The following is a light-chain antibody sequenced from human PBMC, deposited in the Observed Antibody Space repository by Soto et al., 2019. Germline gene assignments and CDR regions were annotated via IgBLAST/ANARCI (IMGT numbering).Light chain of an antibody. V-gene: IGLV1-51*01. CDR3: LAWDSGLSAVV. CDR2: DNN. Sequence: QSVLTQPPSVSAAPGQKVTISCSGSSSNIGNNLVSWYQHLPVTAPKLLIYDNNKRPSGIPDRFSGSKSGTSATLGITGLQTGDDADYYCLAWDSGLSAVVFGGGTKLTVL. CDR1: SSNIGNNL. J-gene: IGLJ2*01.